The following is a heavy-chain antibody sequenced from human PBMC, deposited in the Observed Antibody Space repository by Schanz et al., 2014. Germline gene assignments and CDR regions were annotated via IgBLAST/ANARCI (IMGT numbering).Heavy chain of an antibody. V-gene: IGHV3-NL1*01. J-gene: IGHJ4*02. CDR3: AKSYDTSGYSGFDY. D-gene: IGHD3-22*01. CDR1: GFPFRSYV. Sequence: QLQLVESGGGVVQPGRSLRLSCAASGFPFRSYVMHWVRQAPGKGLEWVSGISGTGTKTYYADSVKSRFTISRDNSKNTLYLQMNSLRTEDTAVYFCAKSYDTSGYSGFDYWGQGTLVTVSS. CDR2: ISGTGTKT.